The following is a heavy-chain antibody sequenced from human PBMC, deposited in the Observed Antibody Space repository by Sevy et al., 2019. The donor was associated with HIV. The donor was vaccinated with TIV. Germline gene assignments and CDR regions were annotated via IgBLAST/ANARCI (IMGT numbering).Heavy chain of an antibody. CDR2: MSGSGQST. V-gene: IGHV3-23*01. Sequence: GGSLRLSCAASGFTFTSYAMYWVRQAPGKGLEWVAAMSGSGQSTFYADSVKGRFTVSRDSSTNTLFLQMDSLRVEDTALYYCAKDRIDSRFDGSNWFDFWGQGTPVTVSS. J-gene: IGHJ5*01. CDR3: AKDRIDSRFDGSNWFDF. D-gene: IGHD3-22*01. CDR1: GFTFTSYA.